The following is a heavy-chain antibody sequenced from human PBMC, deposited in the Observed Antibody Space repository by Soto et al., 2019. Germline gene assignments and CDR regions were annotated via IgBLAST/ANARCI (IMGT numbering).Heavy chain of an antibody. J-gene: IGHJ5*02. D-gene: IGHD6-6*01. V-gene: IGHV3-11*06. CDR2: ISSSSSYT. CDR1: GFPFSDYY. Sequence: PGGSLSLSSAASGFPFSDYYMSWIRQAPGKGLEWVSYISSSSSYTNYADSVKGRFTISRDNAKNSLYLQMNSLRAEDTAVYYCAKEGGEGQLVPNWFDPWGQGTLVTVSS. CDR3: AKEGGEGQLVPNWFDP.